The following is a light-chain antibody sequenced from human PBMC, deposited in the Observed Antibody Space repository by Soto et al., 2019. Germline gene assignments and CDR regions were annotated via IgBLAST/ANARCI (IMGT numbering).Light chain of an antibody. CDR1: SSVVGAYDF. J-gene: IGLJ1*01. V-gene: IGLV2-14*03. Sequence: QSALTQPASVSGSPGQSITISCTGTSSVVGAYDFVSWYQQHPDKAPKLMIYEVSNRPSGVSHRFSGSKSVNTATLTISGLQAEDEADYYCSSYTTSSTSVFGTGTKVTVL. CDR2: EVS. CDR3: SSYTTSSTSV.